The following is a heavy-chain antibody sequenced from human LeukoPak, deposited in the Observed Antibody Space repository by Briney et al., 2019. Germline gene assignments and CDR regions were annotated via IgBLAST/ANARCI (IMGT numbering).Heavy chain of an antibody. D-gene: IGHD6-19*01. CDR1: GFTFSSYS. Sequence: PGGSLRLSCAASGFTFSSYSMMWVRQAPGKGLEWVSYISSSSTTIHYADSVKGRFTISRDNTKNTLYLQMNSLRAEDTAVYYCARAVAGTYFDSWGQGTLVTVSS. CDR2: ISSSSTTI. J-gene: IGHJ4*02. V-gene: IGHV3-48*04. CDR3: ARAVAGTYFDS.